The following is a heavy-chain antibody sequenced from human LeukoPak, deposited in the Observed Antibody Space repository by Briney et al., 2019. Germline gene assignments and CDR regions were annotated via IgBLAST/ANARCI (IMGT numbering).Heavy chain of an antibody. Sequence: SETLSLTCAVYGGSFSGYYWSWIRQPPGKGLEWIGEINHSGSTNYNPSLKSRVTISVDTSKNQFSLKLSSVTAADTAVYYCARAKRNAPTMNWSQGGNWFDPWGQGTLVTVSS. D-gene: IGHD1-1*01. V-gene: IGHV4-34*01. CDR2: INHSGST. CDR1: GGSFSGYY. J-gene: IGHJ5*02. CDR3: ARAKRNAPTMNWSQGGNWFDP.